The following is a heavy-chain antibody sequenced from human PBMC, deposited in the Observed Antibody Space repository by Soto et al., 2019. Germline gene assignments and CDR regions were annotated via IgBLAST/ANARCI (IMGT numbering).Heavy chain of an antibody. J-gene: IGHJ5*02. V-gene: IGHV4-59*01. CDR1: GGSISSYY. CDR2: IYYSGST. CDR3: VRDCRVGYNYVNWFDP. D-gene: IGHD5-12*01. Sequence: SETLSLTCTVSGGSISSYYWSWIRQPPGKGLEWIGYIYYSGSTNYNPSLKSRVTISVDTSKNQFSLKLSFVTAADSVFFYFVRDCRVGYNYVNWFDPWGQGTLVTVSS.